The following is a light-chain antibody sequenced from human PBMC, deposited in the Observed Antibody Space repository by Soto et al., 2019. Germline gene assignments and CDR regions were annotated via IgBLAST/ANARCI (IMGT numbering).Light chain of an antibody. Sequence: DIQMTQSPSSLSASIGDRVTITCRASQDISNYLAWFQQKPGKAPKSLIYAASNLQSGVPSKFSGSGSGTDFTLTISSLQPEDFATYYCQQYNSYPWTFGQGTKLEIK. CDR1: QDISNY. CDR2: AAS. CDR3: QQYNSYPWT. J-gene: IGKJ1*01. V-gene: IGKV1-16*02.